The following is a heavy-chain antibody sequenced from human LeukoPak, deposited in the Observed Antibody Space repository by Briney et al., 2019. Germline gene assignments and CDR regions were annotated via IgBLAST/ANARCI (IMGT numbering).Heavy chain of an antibody. CDR3: ARVDGSSWYQNWFDP. Sequence: SETLSLTCTVSGGSISSYYWSWIRQPPGKGLEWIGYIYYSGSTNYNPSLKSRVTISVDTSKNQFSLKLSSVTAADTAVYYCARVDGSSWYQNWFDPWGQGTLVTVSS. D-gene: IGHD6-13*01. J-gene: IGHJ5*02. CDR2: IYYSGST. CDR1: GGSISSYY. V-gene: IGHV4-59*08.